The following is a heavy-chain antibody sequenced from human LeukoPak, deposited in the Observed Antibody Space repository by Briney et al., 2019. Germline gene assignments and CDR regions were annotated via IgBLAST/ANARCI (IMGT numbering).Heavy chain of an antibody. CDR2: IYSGGST. CDR1: GFTFSSYA. D-gene: IGHD3-10*01. J-gene: IGHJ3*02. V-gene: IGHV3-66*01. CDR3: AREATMVRGEYWDI. Sequence: GGSLRLSCAASGFTFSSYAMSWVRQAPGKGLEWVSVIYSGGSTYYADSVKGRFTISRDNSKNTLYLQMISLRDEDTPVYYCAREATMVRGEYWDIWGQGTMVTVSS.